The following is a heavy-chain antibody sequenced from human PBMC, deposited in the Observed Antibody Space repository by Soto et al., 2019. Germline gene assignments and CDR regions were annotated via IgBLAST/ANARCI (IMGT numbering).Heavy chain of an antibody. CDR2: IWYDGSNK. CDR1: GFTFSSYG. J-gene: IGHJ4*02. V-gene: IGHV3-33*01. Sequence: PGGSLSLSCAASGFTFSSYGMHWVRQAPGKGLEWVAVIWYDGSNKYYADSVKGRFTISRDNSKNTLYLQMNSLRAEDTAVYYCARDQVSSGWSFDYWGQGTLVTVSS. CDR3: ARDQVSSGWSFDY. D-gene: IGHD6-19*01.